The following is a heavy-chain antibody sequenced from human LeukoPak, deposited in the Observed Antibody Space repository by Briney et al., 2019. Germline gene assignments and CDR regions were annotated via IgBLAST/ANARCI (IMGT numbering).Heavy chain of an antibody. CDR3: ASSWGGSYYLGFDY. CDR1: GFTFDDYG. D-gene: IGHD3-10*01. V-gene: IGHV3-20*04. J-gene: IGHJ4*02. CDR2: INWNGGST. Sequence: GGSLRLSCAASGFTFDDYGMSWVRRVPGKGLEWVSGINWNGGSTGHADSVKGRFTISGDNAKNSLYLQMNSLRAEDTALYYCASSWGGSYYLGFDYWGQGTLVTVPS.